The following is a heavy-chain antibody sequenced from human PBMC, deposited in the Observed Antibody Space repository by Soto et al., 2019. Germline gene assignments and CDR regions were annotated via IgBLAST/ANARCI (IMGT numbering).Heavy chain of an antibody. Sequence: SETLSLTCTVSGGSIGSGDCYWSWIRQHPGKGLEWIGYIYYSGGTYYNPSLKSRVTISVDTSKNQFSLELSSVTAADTAVYYCASIYDSSGYYYGNNWFDPWGQGTLVTVSS. CDR2: IYYSGGT. J-gene: IGHJ5*02. D-gene: IGHD3-22*01. CDR3: ASIYDSSGYYYGNNWFDP. CDR1: GGSIGSGDCY. V-gene: IGHV4-31*02.